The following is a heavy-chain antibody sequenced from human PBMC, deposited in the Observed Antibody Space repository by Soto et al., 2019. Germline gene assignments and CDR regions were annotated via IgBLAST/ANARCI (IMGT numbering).Heavy chain of an antibody. CDR1: GYSFTSYW. J-gene: IGHJ6*02. CDR3: ARLPHEYYYYYYGMDV. CDR2: IYPGDSDT. Sequence: GESLKISCKGSGYSFTSYWIGWVRQMPGKGLEWMGIIYPGDSDTRYSPSFQGQVTISADKSISTAYLQWSSLKASDTAMYYCARLPHEYYYYYYGMDVWGQGTTVTVSS. V-gene: IGHV5-51*01.